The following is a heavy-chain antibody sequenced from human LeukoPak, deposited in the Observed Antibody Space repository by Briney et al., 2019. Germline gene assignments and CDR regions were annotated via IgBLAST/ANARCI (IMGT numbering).Heavy chain of an antibody. Sequence: GGSLRLSCAASGFTFSSDAMHWVRQAPGKGLEYVSAISSNGGTTHYGNSVKGRFTISRNNSKNTLYLQMGSLRAEDMAVYFCARSSGYGYYFDYWGQGTLVTVSS. CDR1: GFTFSSDA. CDR3: ARSSGYGYYFDY. V-gene: IGHV3-64*01. D-gene: IGHD3-22*01. CDR2: ISSNGGTT. J-gene: IGHJ4*02.